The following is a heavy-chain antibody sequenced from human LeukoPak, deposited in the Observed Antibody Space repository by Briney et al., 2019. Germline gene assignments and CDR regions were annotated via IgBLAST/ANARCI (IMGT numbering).Heavy chain of an antibody. CDR3: ARGVTLIVVVIHDWYFDL. CDR1: GGSISSGGYY. CDR2: IYYSGST. Sequence: SETLSLTCTVSGGSISSGGYYWSWIRQHPGKGLEWIGYIYYSGSTYYNPSLKSRVTISVDTSKNQFSLKLSSVTAADTAVYYRARGVTLIVVVIHDWYFDLWGRGTVFTVSS. V-gene: IGHV4-31*03. D-gene: IGHD3-22*01. J-gene: IGHJ2*01.